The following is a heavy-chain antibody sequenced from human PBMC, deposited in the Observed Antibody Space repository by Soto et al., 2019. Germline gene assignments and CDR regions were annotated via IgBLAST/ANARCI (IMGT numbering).Heavy chain of an antibody. CDR3: AHAGDYDLLSFDH. CDR2: IYWDDDQ. V-gene: IGHV2-5*02. J-gene: IGHJ4*02. CDR1: GFSLTTTSMG. D-gene: IGHD4-17*01. Sequence: SGPPLVNPTQTLTVTCAFSGFSLTTTSMGVAWIRQPPGKALEWLALIYWDDDQRYSPSLKDRLTISKDTSRSRVVLTISNMNPEDTGTYFCAHAGDYDLLSFDHWGPGTLVTVSS.